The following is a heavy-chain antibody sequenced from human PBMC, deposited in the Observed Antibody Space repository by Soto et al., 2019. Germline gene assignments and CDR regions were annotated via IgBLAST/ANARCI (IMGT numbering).Heavy chain of an antibody. J-gene: IGHJ4*02. V-gene: IGHV3-74*01. CDR2: INTDGSII. Sequence: GGSLRLSCAASGLIFSNYKMHWVRQAPGKGLVWVSRINTDGSIIDYADSVKGRFTVSRDNAKNTLYLRMNSLRADDTAVYYCARDTDGLHYWGQGTLVTVSS. CDR1: GLIFSNYK. CDR3: ARDTDGLHY.